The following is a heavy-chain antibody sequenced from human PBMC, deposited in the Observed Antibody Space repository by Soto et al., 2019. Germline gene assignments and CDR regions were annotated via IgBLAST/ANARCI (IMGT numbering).Heavy chain of an antibody. Sequence: QVQLVESGGGVVQPGRSLRLSCAASGFTFSIYGMHWVRQAPGKGLEWVAIAWFDGSIEYYEDSVKGRFTISRDNSKNTLYLQMNSLRAEDTAVYYCARDNHLGYCSGGSCYGLDSWGQGTLVTVSS. CDR1: GFTFSIYG. CDR3: ARDNHLGYCSGGSCYGLDS. CDR2: AWFDGSIE. V-gene: IGHV3-33*01. J-gene: IGHJ5*01. D-gene: IGHD2-15*01.